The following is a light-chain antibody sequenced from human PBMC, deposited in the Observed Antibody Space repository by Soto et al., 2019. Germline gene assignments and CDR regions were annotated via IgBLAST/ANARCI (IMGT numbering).Light chain of an antibody. CDR3: MQGTRWLPT. J-gene: IGKJ4*01. CDR1: QSLVYSDGIAY. Sequence: DVVMTQSPLSLPVTLGQPASISCRSRQSLVYSDGIAYLSWFQQRPGQSPRRLIYKASNRDSGVPDRFSGSGSGTDFTLHINRVEAEDVGIYHCMQGTRWLPTFGRGTRVEIK. V-gene: IGKV2-30*01. CDR2: KAS.